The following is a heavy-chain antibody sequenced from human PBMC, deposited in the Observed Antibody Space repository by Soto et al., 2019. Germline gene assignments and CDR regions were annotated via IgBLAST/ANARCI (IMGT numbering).Heavy chain of an antibody. J-gene: IGHJ4*02. V-gene: IGHV4-59*01. CDR3: ARGGAMGVDY. CDR2: MYYSGST. CDR1: VESISIYY. D-gene: IGHD1-26*01. Sequence: SETLSLTCTVSVESISIYYWSWIRQPPGKGLEWIGYMYYSGSTNYNPSLKSRVTISVDTSKNQFSLKLSSVTAADTAVYYCARGGAMGVDYWGQGTLVTVSS.